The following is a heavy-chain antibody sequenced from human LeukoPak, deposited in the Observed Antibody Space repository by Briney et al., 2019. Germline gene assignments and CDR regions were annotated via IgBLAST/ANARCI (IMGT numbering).Heavy chain of an antibody. D-gene: IGHD5-12*01. Sequence: PSETLPLTCTVSGGSISSGDYYWSWIRQPPGKGLEWIGYVYYSGSTYYNPSLKSRVTISVDTSKNQFSLKLSSVTAADTAVYYCARGSGYVREENWFDPWGQGTLVTVSS. V-gene: IGHV4-30-4*01. J-gene: IGHJ5*02. CDR2: VYYSGST. CDR1: GGSISSGDYY. CDR3: ARGSGYVREENWFDP.